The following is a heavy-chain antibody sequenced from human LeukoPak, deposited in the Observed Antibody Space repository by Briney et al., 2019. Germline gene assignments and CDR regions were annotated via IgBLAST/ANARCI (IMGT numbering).Heavy chain of an antibody. Sequence: ASVKVSCKASGYTFTGYYMHWVRQAPGQGLEWMGWINPNSGGTNYAQKFQGRVTMTRDTSFSTAYMELSRLRSDDTAVYYCARGEYLGYCSGGSCLDFDYWGQGTLVTVSS. CDR3: ARGEYLGYCSGGSCLDFDY. D-gene: IGHD2-15*01. CDR1: GYTFTGYY. CDR2: INPNSGGT. J-gene: IGHJ4*02. V-gene: IGHV1-2*02.